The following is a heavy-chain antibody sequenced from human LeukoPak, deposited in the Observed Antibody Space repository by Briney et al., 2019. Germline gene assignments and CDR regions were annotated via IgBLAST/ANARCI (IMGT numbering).Heavy chain of an antibody. J-gene: IGHJ4*02. D-gene: IGHD2-15*01. CDR1: GFTFSSYA. CDR3: AKGFIGYCSGGRCSTFDY. CDR2: ISATGSST. Sequence: GGSLRLSRAASGFTFSSYAMSWVRQAPGKGLEWVSSISATGSSTYYADSVKGRFTISRDNSKNTLYLQMNSLRAEDTAVYYCAKGFIGYCSGGRCSTFDYWGQGTLVTVSS. V-gene: IGHV3-23*01.